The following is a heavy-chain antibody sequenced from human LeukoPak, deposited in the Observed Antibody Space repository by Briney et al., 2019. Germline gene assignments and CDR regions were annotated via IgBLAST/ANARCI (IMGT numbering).Heavy chain of an antibody. Sequence: KPSETLSLTCTVSGYSISSGYYWGWIRQPPGKGLEWIGSIYHSGSTYYNPSLKSRVTISVDTSKNQFSLKLSSVTAADTAVYYCARLTYYYDSSGSDLWGRGTLVTVSS. CDR2: IYHSGST. J-gene: IGHJ2*01. CDR1: GYSISSGYY. CDR3: ARLTYYYDSSGSDL. V-gene: IGHV4-38-2*02. D-gene: IGHD3-22*01.